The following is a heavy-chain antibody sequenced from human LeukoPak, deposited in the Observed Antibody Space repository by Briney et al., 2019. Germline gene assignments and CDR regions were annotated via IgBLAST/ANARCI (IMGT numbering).Heavy chain of an antibody. Sequence: SETLSLTCTISGDSISNYYWSWIRQPPGRGLEWIGYIYYRGDTDYNPSLKSRVSISVDTSKTHFSLKLSSVTAADTAVYYCARDWRDPSMVRGVISYYYYYGMDVWGQGTTVTVSS. CDR2: IYYRGDT. CDR3: ARDWRDPSMVRGVISYYYYYGMDV. D-gene: IGHD3-10*01. V-gene: IGHV4-59*12. J-gene: IGHJ6*02. CDR1: GDSISNYY.